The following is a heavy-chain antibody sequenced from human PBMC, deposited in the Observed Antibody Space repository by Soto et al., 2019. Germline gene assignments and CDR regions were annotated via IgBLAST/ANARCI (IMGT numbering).Heavy chain of an antibody. Sequence: ASVKVSCKASVYTFTSYDINWVRQATGQGLEWMGWMNPNSGNTGYAQKFQGRVTMTRNTSISTAYMELSSLRSEDTAVCYCARGPYCSSTSCDDSYYYYYMDVWGKGTTVTVSS. CDR3: ARGPYCSSTSCDDSYYYYYMDV. J-gene: IGHJ6*03. CDR1: VYTFTSYD. CDR2: MNPNSGNT. V-gene: IGHV1-8*01. D-gene: IGHD2-2*01.